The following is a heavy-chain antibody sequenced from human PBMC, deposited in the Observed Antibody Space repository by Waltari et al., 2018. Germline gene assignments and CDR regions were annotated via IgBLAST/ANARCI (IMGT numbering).Heavy chain of an antibody. CDR3: ARDRGRGLYLDT. CDR1: GDSMNYW. Sequence: QLQLQESGPGLVKPSGTLSFICAVSGDSMNYWWSWVRQPPGKGLEWIGQVLGSGRTNYHPSFASRVTISLDTSTHQFALKMTSATAAYTALYYCARDRGRGLYLDTWGQGILVTVSP. CDR2: VLGSGRT. D-gene: IGHD2-15*01. J-gene: IGHJ4*02. V-gene: IGHV4-4*02.